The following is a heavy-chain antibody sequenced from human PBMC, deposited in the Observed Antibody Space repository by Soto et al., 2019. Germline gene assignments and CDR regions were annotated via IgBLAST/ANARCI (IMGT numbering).Heavy chain of an antibody. CDR3: AKIRDYYDSSGYPPYFFYY. Sequence: GSLRLPCAASGFTFSNYVMYWVRQAPGKGLEWVSAITGSGGSTYYADSVKGRFTMSRDDPKNTLYLQMNSLRAEDTAVYYCAKIRDYYDSSGYPPYFFYYWGQGTLVTVSS. CDR2: ITGSGGST. V-gene: IGHV3-23*01. J-gene: IGHJ4*02. D-gene: IGHD3-22*01. CDR1: GFTFSNYV.